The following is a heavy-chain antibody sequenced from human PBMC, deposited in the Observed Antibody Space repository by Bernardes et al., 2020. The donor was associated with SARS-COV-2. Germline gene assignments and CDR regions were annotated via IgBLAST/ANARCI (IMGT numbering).Heavy chain of an antibody. V-gene: IGHV4-61*01. CDR3: ARDDYSNYGPYWYFDL. D-gene: IGHD4-4*01. CDR2: ISYNGNT. J-gene: IGHJ2*01. CDR1: GGSVNSDTYY. Sequence: SETLSLTCTVSGGSVNSDTYYWAWIRQPPGKGLEWIGHISYNGNTKYNPSLMSRVTISRDTSNYRFSLRLSYLTAADTAVYYCARDDYSNYGPYWYFDLWGRGTLVTVSS.